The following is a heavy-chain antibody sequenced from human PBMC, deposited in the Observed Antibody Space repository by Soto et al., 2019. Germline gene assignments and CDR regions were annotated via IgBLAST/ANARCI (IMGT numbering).Heavy chain of an antibody. CDR2: ISSSGGST. Sequence: GGSLRLSCAASGFTFSSYAMSWVRQAPGKGLEWVSGISSSGGSTYYADSVKGRFTISRDNSKNTLYLQMNGLRAEDTAIYYCARWFTYGNFDYFDYWGQGSQVTVSS. V-gene: IGHV3-23*01. D-gene: IGHD3-10*01. CDR1: GFTFSSYA. J-gene: IGHJ4*02. CDR3: ARWFTYGNFDYFDY.